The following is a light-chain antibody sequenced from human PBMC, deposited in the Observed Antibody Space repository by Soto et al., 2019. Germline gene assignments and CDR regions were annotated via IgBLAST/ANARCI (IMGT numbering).Light chain of an antibody. CDR2: EVS. Sequence: QSALTQPASVSGSPGQSITISCTGTSSDVGGYKYVSWYQQHPGKAPKLMIYEVSNRPSGVSNRFSGSKSGNTASLTISGLQAEDEADYYCSSYIGTSTLVVFGGGTKVTVL. J-gene: IGLJ2*01. CDR3: SSYIGTSTLVV. V-gene: IGLV2-14*01. CDR1: SSDVGGYKY.